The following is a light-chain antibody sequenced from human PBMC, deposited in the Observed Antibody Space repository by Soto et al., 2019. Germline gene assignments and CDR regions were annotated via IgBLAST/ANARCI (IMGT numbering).Light chain of an antibody. J-gene: IGKJ3*01. CDR3: QQSYSTPFT. CDR1: QSISYY. CDR2: AAS. V-gene: IGKV1-39*01. Sequence: DLQMTQSPSSLSASVGDRVTITCRASQSISYYLNWYQQKPQKAPKLLIYAASSLQSGVPSRFSGSGSGTDFTLTITSLQPEDCATYYCQQSYSTPFTFGPGTKVDIK.